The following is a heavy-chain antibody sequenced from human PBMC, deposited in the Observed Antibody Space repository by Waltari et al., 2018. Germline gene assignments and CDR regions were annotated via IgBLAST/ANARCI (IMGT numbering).Heavy chain of an antibody. CDR2: INTDGKTT. V-gene: IGHV3-74*01. D-gene: IGHD5-12*01. Sequence: EVQLVESGGGLVQPGGSLRLSCVASGFTFSTYWMHWVRQAPGKGLVWVSHINTDGKTTNYAGSVMARFTISRYNAKKTLYLQRNSLGAEDTAVYDCVRAGYSNWDFDYWGQGALVTVSS. CDR1: GFTFSTYW. J-gene: IGHJ4*02. CDR3: VRAGYSNWDFDY.